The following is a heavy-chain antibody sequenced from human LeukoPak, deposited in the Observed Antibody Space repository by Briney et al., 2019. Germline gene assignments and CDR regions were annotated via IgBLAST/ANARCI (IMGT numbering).Heavy chain of an antibody. V-gene: IGHV4-59*12. CDR1: GGSISSYY. D-gene: IGHD3-22*01. Sequence: SETLSLTCTVSGGSISSYYWSWIRQPPGKGLEWIGYIYYSGSTNYNPSLKSRVTISVDTSKNQFSLRLSSVTAADTAVYYCARDMYYYDSTGERHNYFDYWGQGTLVTVSS. CDR3: ARDMYYYDSTGERHNYFDY. CDR2: IYYSGST. J-gene: IGHJ4*02.